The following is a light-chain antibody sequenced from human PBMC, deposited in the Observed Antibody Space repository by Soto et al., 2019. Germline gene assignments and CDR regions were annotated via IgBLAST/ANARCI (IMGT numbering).Light chain of an antibody. J-gene: IGKJ5*01. CDR2: AAS. CDR3: QQYYSYPRA. CDR1: QGISSY. Sequence: AIRMTQSPSSFSASTGDRVTITCRASQGISSYLAWYQQKPGKAPKLLIYAASTLQSGVPSRFSGSGSGTDFTLTISCLQSEDFATYYCQQYYSYPRAFGQGTRLEMK. V-gene: IGKV1-8*01.